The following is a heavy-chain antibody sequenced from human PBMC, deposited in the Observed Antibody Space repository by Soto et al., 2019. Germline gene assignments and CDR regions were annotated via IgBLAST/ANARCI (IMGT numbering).Heavy chain of an antibody. J-gene: IGHJ3*02. CDR1: GFTFSSYG. Sequence: GGSLRLSCAASGFTFSSYGMHWVRQAPGKGLEWVAVISYDGSNKYYADSVKGRFTISRDNSKNTLYLQMNSLRAGDTAVYYCAKDGFLAYCGGDCYSGFDIWGQGTMVTVSS. CDR2: ISYDGSNK. CDR3: AKDGFLAYCGGDCYSGFDI. D-gene: IGHD2-21*02. V-gene: IGHV3-30*18.